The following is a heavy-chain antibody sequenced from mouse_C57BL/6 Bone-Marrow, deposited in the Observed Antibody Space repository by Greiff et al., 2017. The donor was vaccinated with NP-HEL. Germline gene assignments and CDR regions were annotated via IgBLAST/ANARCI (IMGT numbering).Heavy chain of an antibody. Sequence: QVQLKQPGAELVKPGASVKMSCKASGYTFTSYWITWVKQRPGQGLEWIGDIYPGSGSTNYNEKFKSKATLTVDTSSSTAYMQLSSLTSEDSAVYYCARGNYYRGSMDYWGQGTSVTVSS. V-gene: IGHV1-55*01. J-gene: IGHJ4*01. D-gene: IGHD2-14*01. CDR3: ARGNYYRGSMDY. CDR2: IYPGSGST. CDR1: GYTFTSYW.